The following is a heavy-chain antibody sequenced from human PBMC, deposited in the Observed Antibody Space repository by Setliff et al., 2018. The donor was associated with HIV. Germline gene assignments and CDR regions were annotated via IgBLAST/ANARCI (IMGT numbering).Heavy chain of an antibody. CDR2: ISGSGTSV. CDR3: ARDKTTGGAYPYFDS. V-gene: IGHV3-21*01. CDR1: GFTLRSYD. Sequence: KPGGSLRLSCVVSGFTLRSYDMYWVRQAPGKGLEWVSSISGSGTSVDYADSVRGRFTISRGNAKNSLYLQMNSLRAEDAAVYYCARDKTTGGAYPYFDSWGQGTLVTVSS. J-gene: IGHJ4*02. D-gene: IGHD4-4*01.